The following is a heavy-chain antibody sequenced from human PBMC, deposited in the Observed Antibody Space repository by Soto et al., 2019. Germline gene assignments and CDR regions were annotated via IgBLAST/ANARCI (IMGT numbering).Heavy chain of an antibody. J-gene: IGHJ5*02. V-gene: IGHV4-4*02. CDR1: GVSVTAGNL. CDR3: ARVLSGNKEWFDP. D-gene: IGHD3-10*01. Sequence: QVHLQESGPGLVKPWGTLSLTCAVSGVSVTAGNLWSWVRQSPGKGLEWIGEVFPDGSTNYNPSLKSRVTISLDQSQNPFSLILTSVTAADTALYYCARVLSGNKEWFDPWGQGTLVTVSS. CDR2: VFPDGST.